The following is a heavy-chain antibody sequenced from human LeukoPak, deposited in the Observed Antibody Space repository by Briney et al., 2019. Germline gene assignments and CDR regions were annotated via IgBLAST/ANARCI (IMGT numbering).Heavy chain of an antibody. CDR3: ARTPIYYFDNSGYYN. D-gene: IGHD3-22*01. Sequence: SETLSLTCTVSGGSISNYYWSWIRQPAGKGLEWIGLIYARGNTNYNPSLKRRVTMSIDTSKNQFSLKLTSVTAADTAVYYCARTPIYYFDNSGYYNWGQGTLVTVSS. CDR1: GGSISNYY. CDR2: IYARGNT. V-gene: IGHV4-4*07. J-gene: IGHJ4*02.